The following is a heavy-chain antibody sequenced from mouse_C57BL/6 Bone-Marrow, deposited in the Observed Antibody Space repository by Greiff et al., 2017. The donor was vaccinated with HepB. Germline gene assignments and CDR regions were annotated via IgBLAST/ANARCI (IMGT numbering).Heavy chain of an antibody. CDR2: IDPENGDT. J-gene: IGHJ1*03. D-gene: IGHD1-1*01. CDR3: TTPVVATDWYFDV. Sequence: VQLQQSGAELVRPGASVKLSCTASGFNIKDDYMHWVKQRPEQGLEWIGWIDPENGDTAYASKFQGKATITADTSSNTAYLQLSSLTSEDTAVYYCTTPVVATDWYFDVWGTGTTVTVSS. CDR1: GFNIKDDY. V-gene: IGHV14-4*01.